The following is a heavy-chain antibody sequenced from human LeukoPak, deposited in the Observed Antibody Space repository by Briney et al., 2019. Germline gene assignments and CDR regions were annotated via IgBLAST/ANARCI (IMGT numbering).Heavy chain of an antibody. D-gene: IGHD3-3*01. Sequence: GGSLRLSCAASGFSFNSYDMHWVRQAPGKGLEWVAVISYDGKKFYYADSVKGRFTISRDNSKSTLYLQMNSLRAEDTAVYYCAKAAGKENGYDFWFQHWGQGTLVTVSS. V-gene: IGHV3-30*04. CDR1: GFSFNSYD. CDR3: AKAAGKENGYDFWFQH. CDR2: ISYDGKKF. J-gene: IGHJ1*01.